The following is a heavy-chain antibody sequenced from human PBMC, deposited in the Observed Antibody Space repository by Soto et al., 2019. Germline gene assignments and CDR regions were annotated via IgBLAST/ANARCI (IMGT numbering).Heavy chain of an antibody. CDR3: AREAYDRADY. J-gene: IGHJ4*02. D-gene: IGHD3-10*02. CDR2: IYHSGTS. CDR1: GYSISSGYH. Sequence: SETLSLTCDVSGYSISSGYHWGWNRQPPGKGLECIGSIYHSGTSYYNPSLMSRVSISVDTSKNQFSLKVTSVTAADTAVYYCAREAYDRADYWGQGTQVTVSS. V-gene: IGHV4-38-2*02.